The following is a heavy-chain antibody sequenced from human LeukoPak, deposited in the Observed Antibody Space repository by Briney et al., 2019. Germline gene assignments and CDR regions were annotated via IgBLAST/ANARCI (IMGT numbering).Heavy chain of an antibody. Sequence: GGSLRLSCAASGFTFSSYAMSWVRQAPGKGLEWVSAISGSGGSTYYADSVKGRFTISRDNSKNSLYLQMNSLRVEDTALYYCARIGYSGSSNDYWGQGTLVTVSS. CDR3: ARIGYSGSSNDY. CDR2: ISGSGGST. J-gene: IGHJ4*02. D-gene: IGHD6-6*01. CDR1: GFTFSSYA. V-gene: IGHV3-23*01.